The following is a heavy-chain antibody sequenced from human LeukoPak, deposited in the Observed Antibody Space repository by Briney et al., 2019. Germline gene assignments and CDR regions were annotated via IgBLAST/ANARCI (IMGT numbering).Heavy chain of an antibody. CDR2: ICGGGTT. J-gene: IGHJ4*02. Sequence: PGGSLRLSCAASGFTVSSNCMSWVRQALGKGLKWVSAICGGGTTYYADSVKGRFTISRDNSKNTVYLQMNSLRAEDTAVYYCATGVASGGPPMCWGQGTLVTVSS. V-gene: IGHV3-53*01. D-gene: IGHD6-13*01. CDR3: ATGVASGGPPMC. CDR1: GFTVSSNC.